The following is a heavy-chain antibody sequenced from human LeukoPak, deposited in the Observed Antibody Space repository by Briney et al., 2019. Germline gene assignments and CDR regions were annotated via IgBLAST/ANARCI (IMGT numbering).Heavy chain of an antibody. CDR2: ISGNDGHT. J-gene: IGHJ4*02. Sequence: ASVKVSCKASGYTFTTYGISWVRQAPGQGLEWMGWISGNDGHTKYAQKMQGRVTMTTDTSTSTGYTELRSLRSDDTAVYYCARSFNWNEESDYWGQGTLVTVSS. CDR1: GYTFTTYG. D-gene: IGHD1-1*01. V-gene: IGHV1-18*01. CDR3: ARSFNWNEESDY.